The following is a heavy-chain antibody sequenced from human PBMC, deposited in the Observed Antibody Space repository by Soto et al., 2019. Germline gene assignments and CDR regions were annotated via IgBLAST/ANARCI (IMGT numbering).Heavy chain of an antibody. CDR2: IYHSVST. CDR3: ARMSGTYYGPDY. Sequence: QVQLQESGPRLVEASQTLSLTCTVSNGSITSSGYYWSWIRQPPGQRLEWFGYIYHSVSTFYSPSLQSRLPMSVDTSKNQFSLTLSSVTAADTAVYHCARMSGTYYGPDYWGQGTLVTVSS. V-gene: IGHV4-31*03. J-gene: IGHJ4*02. CDR1: NGSITSSGYY. D-gene: IGHD1-26*01.